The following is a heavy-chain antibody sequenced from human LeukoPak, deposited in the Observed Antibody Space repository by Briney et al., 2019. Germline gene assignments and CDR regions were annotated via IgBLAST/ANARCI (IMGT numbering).Heavy chain of an antibody. CDR2: IYTSGST. V-gene: IGHV4-61*02. D-gene: IGHD6-6*01. Sequence: SQTLSLTCTVSGGSISSGSYYWSWIRQPAGKGLEWIGRIYTSGSTNYNPSLKSRVTISVDTSKNQFSLKLSSVTAADTAVYYCACSYSSSSSIDYWGQGTLVTVSS. CDR1: GGSISSGSYY. CDR3: ACSYSSSSSIDY. J-gene: IGHJ4*02.